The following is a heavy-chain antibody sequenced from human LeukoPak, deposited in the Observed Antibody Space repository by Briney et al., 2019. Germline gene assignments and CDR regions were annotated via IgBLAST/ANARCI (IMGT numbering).Heavy chain of an antibody. J-gene: IGHJ4*02. Sequence: PGGSLRLSCAASGFTFSSYEMNWVRQAPGKGLEWVSYISSSGSTIYYADSVKGRFTISRDNAKNSLYLQMNGLRAEDTAVYYCASNSGVSSSWQRDYWGQGTLVTVSS. CDR1: GFTFSSYE. D-gene: IGHD6-13*01. V-gene: IGHV3-48*03. CDR3: ASNSGVSSSWQRDY. CDR2: ISSSGSTI.